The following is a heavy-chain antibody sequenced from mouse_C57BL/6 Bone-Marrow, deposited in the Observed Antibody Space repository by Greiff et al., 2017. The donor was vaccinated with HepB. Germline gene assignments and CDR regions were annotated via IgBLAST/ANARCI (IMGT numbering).Heavy chain of an antibody. J-gene: IGHJ4*01. CDR3: ARGRTTVVATDYAMDY. V-gene: IGHV1-50*01. D-gene: IGHD1-1*01. Sequence: QVQLQQSGAELVKPGASVKLSCKASGYTFTSYWMQWVKQRPGQGLEWIGEIDPSDSYTNYNQKFKGKATLTVDTSSSTAYMQLSSLTSEDSAVYYCARGRTTVVATDYAMDYWGQGTSVTVSS. CDR1: GYTFTSYW. CDR2: IDPSDSYT.